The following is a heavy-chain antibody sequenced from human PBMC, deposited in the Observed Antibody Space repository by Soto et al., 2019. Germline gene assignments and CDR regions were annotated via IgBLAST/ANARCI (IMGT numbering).Heavy chain of an antibody. V-gene: IGHV3-74*01. D-gene: IGHD2-8*02. CDR3: ARVVVWHYEFDY. CDR1: GFTFSSYW. Sequence: EVQLVESGGALVQPGGSLRRSCAASGFTFSSYWMHWVRQAPGEGLVWVSRIKTDGSSTSYADSVKGRFTISRDKAKNTMYLQMNSLRAEDTAVYYCARVVVWHYEFDYWGQGTLVTVSS. J-gene: IGHJ4*02. CDR2: IKTDGSST.